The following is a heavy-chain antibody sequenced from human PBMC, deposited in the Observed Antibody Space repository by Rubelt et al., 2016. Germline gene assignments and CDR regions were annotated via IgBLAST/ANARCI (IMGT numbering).Heavy chain of an antibody. CDR1: GYPFATYA. J-gene: IGHJ5*02. D-gene: IGHD3-3*01. Sequence: QVQLVQSGAEVKKPGASVKVSCKASGYPFATYAMHWVRQAHGQRLDWMGWFDAGNGDTQYSINRQGRVTFTRDTSARTAYMELGSLRSEDTAVYYCATGGDFGVVIPNWFDPWGQGTLVTVSS. CDR3: ATGGDFGVVIPNWFDP. V-gene: IGHV1-3*01. CDR2: FDAGNGDT.